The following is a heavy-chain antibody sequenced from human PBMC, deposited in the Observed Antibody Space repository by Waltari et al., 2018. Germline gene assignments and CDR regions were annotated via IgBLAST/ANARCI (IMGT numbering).Heavy chain of an antibody. J-gene: IGHJ4*02. Sequence: QVQLQQWGAGLLKPSETLSLTCAVYGGSFSGYYWSWIRQPPGKGLGWIGEINHSGSTNYNPSLKSRVTISVDTSKNQFSLKLSSVTAADTAVYYCARERRTYYDFWSGYSYFDYWGQGTLVTVSS. CDR3: ARERRTYYDFWSGYSYFDY. V-gene: IGHV4-34*01. D-gene: IGHD3-3*01. CDR1: GGSFSGYY. CDR2: INHSGST.